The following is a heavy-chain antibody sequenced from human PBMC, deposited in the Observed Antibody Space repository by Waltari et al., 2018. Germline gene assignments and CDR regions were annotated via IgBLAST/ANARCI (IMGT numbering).Heavy chain of an antibody. D-gene: IGHD1-26*01. CDR1: GYTFTSYY. J-gene: IGHJ4*02. CDR2: INPSGGST. Sequence: QVQLVQSGAEVKKPGASVKVSCKASGYTFTSYYMHWVRQAPGQGLEWMGIINPSGGSTSYAKKFQGRVTMTRDTATSTVYMELSSLRSEDTAVYYCARDFLRFQFRGSYPGDYWGQGTLVTVSS. CDR3: ARDFLRFQFRGSYPGDY. V-gene: IGHV1-46*01.